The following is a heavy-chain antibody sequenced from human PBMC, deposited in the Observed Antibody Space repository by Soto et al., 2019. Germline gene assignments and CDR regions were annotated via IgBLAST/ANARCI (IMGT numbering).Heavy chain of an antibody. Sequence: ASVKVSCKASGGTFSSYAISWVRQAPGQGLEWMGGIIPIFGTANYAQKFQGRVTITADESTSTAYMELSSLRSEDTAVYYCARGDTPDYYYYGMDVWGQGTTVTVSS. CDR3: ARGDTPDYYYYGMDV. V-gene: IGHV1-69*13. CDR1: GGTFSSYA. J-gene: IGHJ6*02. D-gene: IGHD2-15*01. CDR2: IIPIFGTA.